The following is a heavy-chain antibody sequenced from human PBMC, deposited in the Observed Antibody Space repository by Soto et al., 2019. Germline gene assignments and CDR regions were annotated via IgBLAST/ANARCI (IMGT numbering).Heavy chain of an antibody. Sequence: EVQLLESGGGLVQPGGSLRLSCAASGITISNYPMSWVRQAPGKGLDWVSGISGSGDRTYYADSAKGRFTISKDISRNSLAVQLDSLGAEDTAVYFCVKDDGGYPSTAPHWGQGTLVTVSS. D-gene: IGHD3-22*01. CDR1: GITISNYP. J-gene: IGHJ4*02. V-gene: IGHV3-23*01. CDR2: ISGSGDRT. CDR3: VKDDGGYPSTAPH.